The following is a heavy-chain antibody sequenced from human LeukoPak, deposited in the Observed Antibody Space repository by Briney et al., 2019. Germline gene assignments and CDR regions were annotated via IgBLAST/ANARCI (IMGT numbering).Heavy chain of an antibody. J-gene: IGHJ4*02. V-gene: IGHV1-2*06. D-gene: IGHD5-12*01. Sequence: ASVKVSCKASGYTFTGYYMHWVRQAPGQGLEWMGRINPNSGGTNYAQKFQGRVTTTRDTSISTAYMELSRLRSDDTAVYYCARVLSSGYDLFYWGQGTLVTVSS. CDR3: ARVLSSGYDLFY. CDR2: INPNSGGT. CDR1: GYTFTGYY.